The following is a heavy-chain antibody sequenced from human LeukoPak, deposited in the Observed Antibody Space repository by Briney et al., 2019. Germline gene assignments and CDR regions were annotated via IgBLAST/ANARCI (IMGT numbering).Heavy chain of an antibody. CDR1: GGSISRTDYY. D-gene: IGHD6-19*01. V-gene: IGHV4-39*07. J-gene: IGHJ4*02. CDR2: GHYSGST. CDR3: ARVAVARLAYFDY. Sequence: SETLSLTCTVSGGSISRTDYYWGWIRQPPGKGLEWIGSGHYSGSTYNNPSLKSRVTISVDKSKNQFSLKLSSVTAADTAMYFCARVAVARLAYFDYWGQGTLVTVSS.